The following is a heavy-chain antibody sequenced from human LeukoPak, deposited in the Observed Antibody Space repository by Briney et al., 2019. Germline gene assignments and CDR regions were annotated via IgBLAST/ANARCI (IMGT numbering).Heavy chain of an antibody. CDR2: IVSTSSLM. V-gene: IGHV3-21*01. CDR1: GFTFSTYN. CDR3: ARDPYSGSYGNYYYYYMDV. Sequence: GGSLRLSCVASGFTFSTYNMNWVRQAPGKGLEWVSSIVSTSSLMSYSDSVKGRFTISRDNAKNSVYLQMNSLRAEDTAVYYCARDPYSGSYGNYYYYYMDVWGKGTTVTISS. J-gene: IGHJ6*03. D-gene: IGHD1-26*01.